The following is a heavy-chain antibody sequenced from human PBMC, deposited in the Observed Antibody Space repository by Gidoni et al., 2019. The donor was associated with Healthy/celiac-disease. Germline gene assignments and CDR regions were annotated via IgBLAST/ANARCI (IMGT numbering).Heavy chain of an antibody. V-gene: IGHV4-39*01. D-gene: IGHD2-2*02. CDR2: IYYSGST. Sequence: QLQLQESGPGLVKPSATLSLTCTVSGGSISSSSYYWGWIRQPPGKGLEWIGSIYYSGSTYYNPSLKSRVTISVDTSKNQFSLKLSSVTAADTAVYYCASGVVVPAAIPEQDYYYYGMDVWGQGTTVTVSS. CDR1: GGSISSSSYY. J-gene: IGHJ6*02. CDR3: ASGVVVPAAIPEQDYYYYGMDV.